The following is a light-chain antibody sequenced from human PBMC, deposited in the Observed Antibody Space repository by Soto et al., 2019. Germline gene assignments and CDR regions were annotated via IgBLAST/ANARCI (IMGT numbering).Light chain of an antibody. J-gene: IGKJ1*01. V-gene: IGKV3-20*01. CDR1: QTFRSNY. CDR3: QQYGSSPWT. CDR2: GSS. Sequence: ETVLTQSPGTLSLSPGERATLSCRASQTFRSNYLAWYRQKPGQAPRLLIYGSSNKATGIADRFSGSGSGTDFTLIISRLEPEDFALYYCQQYGSSPWTFGQGTKVEIK.